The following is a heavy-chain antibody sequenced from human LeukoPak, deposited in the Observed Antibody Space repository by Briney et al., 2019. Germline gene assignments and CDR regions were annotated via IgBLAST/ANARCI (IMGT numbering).Heavy chain of an antibody. Sequence: SETLSLTCTVSGGSISSNYWSWIRQPAGKGLEWIGRIYTSGSTNYNPSLKSRVTMSVDTSKNQFSLKLSSVTAADTAVYYCARDKTYVEDAFDIWGQGTMVTVSS. CDR2: IYTSGST. V-gene: IGHV4-4*07. J-gene: IGHJ3*02. CDR3: ARDKTYVEDAFDI. CDR1: GGSISSNY. D-gene: IGHD3-16*01.